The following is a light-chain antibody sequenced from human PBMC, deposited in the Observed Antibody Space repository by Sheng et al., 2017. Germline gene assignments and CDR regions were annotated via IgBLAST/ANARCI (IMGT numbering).Light chain of an antibody. Sequence: EIVLTQSPATLSLSPGERATLSCSASQNIGSSLAWYQQKPGQAPRLLIYDASNRATGIPARFSGSGSGTDFTLTISSLEPEDFATYYCQQFNSYSATFGQGTKVEI. J-gene: IGKJ1*01. CDR3: QQFNSYSAT. CDR1: QNIGSS. V-gene: IGKV3-11*01. CDR2: DAS.